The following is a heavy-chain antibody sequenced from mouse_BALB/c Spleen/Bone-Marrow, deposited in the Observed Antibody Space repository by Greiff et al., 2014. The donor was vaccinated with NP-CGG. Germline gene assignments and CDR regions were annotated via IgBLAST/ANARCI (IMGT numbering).Heavy chain of an antibody. D-gene: IGHD2-4*01. Sequence: EVKLMESGGSLVQPGGSRKLSCAASGFTFSSFGMHWVRQAPEKGLEWVAYISNGSSTIYYADTVKGRFTISRDNPKNTLFLQMTSLRSEDTAMYYCARKGAMITHYYAMDYWGQGTSVTVSS. CDR3: ARKGAMITHYYAMDY. J-gene: IGHJ4*01. V-gene: IGHV5-17*02. CDR2: ISNGSSTI. CDR1: GFTFSSFG.